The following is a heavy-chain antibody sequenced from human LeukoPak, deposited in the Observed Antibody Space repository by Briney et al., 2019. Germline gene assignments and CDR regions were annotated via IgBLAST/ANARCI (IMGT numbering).Heavy chain of an antibody. V-gene: IGHV1-18*04. Sequence: ASVKVSCKASGYTFTGYYMHWVRQAPGQGLEWMGWISAYNGNRNYVQKLQGRVTMTTDTSTSTAYMELRSLRSDDTAVYYCARDRGCSSTSCYYYYYYMDVWGKGTTVTISS. CDR2: ISAYNGNR. J-gene: IGHJ6*03. D-gene: IGHD2-2*01. CDR1: GYTFTGYY. CDR3: ARDRGCSSTSCYYYYYYMDV.